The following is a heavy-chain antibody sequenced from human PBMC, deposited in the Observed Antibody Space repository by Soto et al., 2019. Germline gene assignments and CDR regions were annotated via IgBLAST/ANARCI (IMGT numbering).Heavy chain of an antibody. Sequence: NPSETLSLTCAVSGDSISSGYYWAWIRQPPGKGLEWIGSIYHSGTTYYNPSLKSRVTISVDTSKNQFSLKLSSVTAADTAVYYCARQAPNYYGSGSYYPDYWGQGTLVTVSS. CDR3: ARQAPNYYGSGSYYPDY. J-gene: IGHJ4*02. CDR2: IYHSGTT. V-gene: IGHV4-38-2*01. D-gene: IGHD3-10*01. CDR1: GDSISSGYY.